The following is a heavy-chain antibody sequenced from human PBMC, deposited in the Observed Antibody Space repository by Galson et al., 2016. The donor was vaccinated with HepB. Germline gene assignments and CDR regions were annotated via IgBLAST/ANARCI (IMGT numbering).Heavy chain of an antibody. J-gene: IGHJ5*02. CDR1: GFTFSVYY. D-gene: IGHD3-16*01. V-gene: IGHV3-11*01. CDR3: VRGGRANWFDP. Sequence: SLRLSCAASGFTFSVYYMSWIRQAPGKGLEWVAFISDSGRTTYYADTVKGRFTISRDYMEDSSSLQMNSLRAEDTAIYYCVRGGRANWFDPWGQGTLVTVSS. CDR2: ISDSGRTT.